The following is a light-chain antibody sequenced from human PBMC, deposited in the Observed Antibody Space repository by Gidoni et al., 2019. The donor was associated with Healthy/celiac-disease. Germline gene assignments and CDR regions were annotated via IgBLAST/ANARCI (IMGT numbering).Light chain of an antibody. CDR2: WAS. V-gene: IGKV4-1*01. CDR1: QSVLYSSNNKNY. CDR3: QQYYSTPWT. Sequence: DIVMPQSPDSLAVSLGERATINCKSSQSVLYSSNNKNYLAWYQQKPGQPPKLLIYWASTRESGVPDRFSGSGSGTDFTLTISSPQAEDVAVYYCQQYYSTPWTFGQGTKVEIK. J-gene: IGKJ1*01.